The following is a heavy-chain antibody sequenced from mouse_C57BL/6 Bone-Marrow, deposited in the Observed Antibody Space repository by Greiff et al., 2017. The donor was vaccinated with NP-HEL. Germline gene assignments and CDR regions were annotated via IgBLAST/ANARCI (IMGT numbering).Heavy chain of an antibody. Sequence: VKLMESGPGLVKPSQSLFLTCSITGFPITSGYYWIWIRQSPGKPLEWMGYITHSGETFYHPSLQSPISITREPSTNQFFLQLNSVTTEDTAMYYCAGDSSGYGDFDYWGEGTTLTVSS. V-gene: IGHV12-3*01. D-gene: IGHD3-2*02. CDR1: GFPITSGYY. CDR3: AGDSSGYGDFDY. J-gene: IGHJ2*01. CDR2: ITHSGET.